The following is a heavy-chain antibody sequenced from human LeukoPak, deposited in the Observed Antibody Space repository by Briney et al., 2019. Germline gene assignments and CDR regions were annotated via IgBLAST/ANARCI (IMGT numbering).Heavy chain of an antibody. Sequence: PGGSLRLSCAASGFTFSSYEMNWVRQAPGKGLEWVANIKQDGNQKYYVDSVKGRFTISRDNAQNSLYLQMNSLRAEETAVYYCARVQGYCSGGSCFPWDYWGQGALVTVSS. D-gene: IGHD2-15*01. CDR2: IKQDGNQK. V-gene: IGHV3-7*05. CDR3: ARVQGYCSGGSCFPWDY. J-gene: IGHJ4*02. CDR1: GFTFSSYE.